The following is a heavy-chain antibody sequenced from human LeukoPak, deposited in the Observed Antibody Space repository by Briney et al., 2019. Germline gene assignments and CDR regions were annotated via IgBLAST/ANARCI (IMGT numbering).Heavy chain of an antibody. CDR2: ISYDGSNK. J-gene: IGHJ5*02. CDR1: GFTFSSYA. D-gene: IGHD3-10*01. Sequence: GRSLRLSCAASGFTFSSYAMHWVRQAPGKGLEWVAVISYDGSNKYYADSVKGRFTISRDNSKNTLYLQMNSLRAEDTAVYYCARGGIMVRGRSPFDPWGQGTLVTVSS. V-gene: IGHV3-30-3*01. CDR3: ARGGIMVRGRSPFDP.